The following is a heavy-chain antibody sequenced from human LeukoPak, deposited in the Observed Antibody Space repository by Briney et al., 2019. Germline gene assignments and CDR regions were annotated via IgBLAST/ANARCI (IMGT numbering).Heavy chain of an antibody. CDR3: AKHSLKTGYSSGRIWDY. CDR1: GYSITSYG. V-gene: IGHV1-18*01. D-gene: IGHD6-19*01. Sequence: ASVKVSCKASGYSITSYGISWVRQAPGQGLEWMGWMSGDNGNIKYAQKFQGRATMITDTSTSTAYMELRSLRSDDTAVYYCAKHSLKTGYSSGRIWDYWGQGTLVTVSS. J-gene: IGHJ4*02. CDR2: MSGDNGNI.